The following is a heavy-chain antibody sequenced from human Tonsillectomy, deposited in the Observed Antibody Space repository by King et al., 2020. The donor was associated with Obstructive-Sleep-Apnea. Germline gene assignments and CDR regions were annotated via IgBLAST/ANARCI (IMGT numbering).Heavy chain of an antibody. D-gene: IGHD3-22*01. CDR2: ISSSSSTI. CDR1: GFTFSSYS. V-gene: IGHV3-48*04. Sequence: VQLVESGGGLVQPGGSLRLSCAASGFTFSSYSMNWVRQAPGKGLEVVSYISSSSSTIYYADSVKGRFTTSRDNAKNSLYLQMISLRAEDTAVYYCARDLPYYYDSSGYYPVHFDYWGQGTLVTVSS. CDR3: ARDLPYYYDSSGYYPVHFDY. J-gene: IGHJ4*02.